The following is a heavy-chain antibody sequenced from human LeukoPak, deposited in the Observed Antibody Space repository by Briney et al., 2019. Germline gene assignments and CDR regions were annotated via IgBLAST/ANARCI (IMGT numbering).Heavy chain of an antibody. D-gene: IGHD3-10*01. J-gene: IGHJ3*02. Sequence: GASVKASCKASGGTLSSYAISWMRQAPGQGLEWMGCINPNSGGTNYAQKFQGRVTMTRDTSISTAYMELSRLRSDDTAVYYCARIMVRGDKINAFDIWGQGTMVTVSS. CDR2: INPNSGGT. CDR3: ARIMVRGDKINAFDI. CDR1: GGTLSSYA. V-gene: IGHV1-2*02.